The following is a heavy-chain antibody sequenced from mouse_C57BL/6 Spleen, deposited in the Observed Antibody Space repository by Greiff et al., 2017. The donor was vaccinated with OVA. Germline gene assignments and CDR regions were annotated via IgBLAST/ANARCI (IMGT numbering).Heavy chain of an antibody. CDR1: GFSLTSYG. V-gene: IGHV2-2*01. CDR2: IWSGGST. J-gene: IGHJ1*03. CDR3: ARNHYGSSRDWYFDV. Sequence: QVQLKESGPGLVQPSQSLSITCTVSGFSLTSYGVHWVRQSPGKGLEWLGVIWSGGSTDYNAAFISRLSISKDNSKSQVFFKMNSLQADDTAIYYCARNHYGSSRDWYFDVWGTGTTVTVSS. D-gene: IGHD1-1*01.